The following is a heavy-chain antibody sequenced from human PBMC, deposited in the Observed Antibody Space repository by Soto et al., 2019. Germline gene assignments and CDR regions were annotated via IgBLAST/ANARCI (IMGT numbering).Heavy chain of an antibody. CDR1: GGNFRSES. D-gene: IGHD2-21*02. Sequence: QVQLVQSGAEVKKPGSSVKVSCKASGGNFRSESINWVRQAPGQGLEWMGGIIPFFATSDYAQKFQGRLTITADESTPTAYMELSSLRSQDTDVYYCARGHEFGGNSDDYDIWGQGTMVTVSS. CDR3: ARGHEFGGNSDDYDI. V-gene: IGHV1-69*12. J-gene: IGHJ3*02. CDR2: IIPFFATS.